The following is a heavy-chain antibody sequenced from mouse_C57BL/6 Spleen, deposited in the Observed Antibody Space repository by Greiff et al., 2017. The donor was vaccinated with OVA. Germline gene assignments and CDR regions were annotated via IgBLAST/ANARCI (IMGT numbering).Heavy chain of an antibody. J-gene: IGHJ1*03. V-gene: IGHV1-76*01. CDR3: ARNYEYFDV. Sequence: QVQLKESGAELVRPGASVKLSCKASGYTFTDYYINWVKQRPGQGLEWIARIYPGSGNTYYNEKFKGKATLTAEKSSSTAYMQLSSLTSEDSAVYFCARNYEYFDVWGTGTTVTVSS. CDR2: IYPGSGNT. D-gene: IGHD1-1*01. CDR1: GYTFTDYY.